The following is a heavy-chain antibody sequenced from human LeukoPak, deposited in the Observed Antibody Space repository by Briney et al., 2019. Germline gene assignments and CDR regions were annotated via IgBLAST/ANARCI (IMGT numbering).Heavy chain of an antibody. CDR1: GGSISSYY. J-gene: IGHJ3*02. CDR3: ARDCGKYCSSTSAFDI. CDR2: IYYSGST. Sequence: LETLSLTCAVSGGSISSYYWSWIRQPPGKGLEWIGYIYYSGSTNYNPSLKSRVTISVDTSKNQFSLKLSSVTAADTAVYYCARDCGKYCSSTSAFDIWGQGTMVTVSS. V-gene: IGHV4-59*01. D-gene: IGHD2-2*01.